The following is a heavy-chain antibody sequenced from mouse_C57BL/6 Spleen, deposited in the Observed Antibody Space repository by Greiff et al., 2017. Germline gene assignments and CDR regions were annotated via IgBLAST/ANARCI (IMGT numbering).Heavy chain of an antibody. CDR1: GYTFTSYG. CDR2: IYPRSGNT. V-gene: IGHV1-81*01. J-gene: IGHJ3*01. CDR3: ARYGDGYLVAY. D-gene: IGHD2-3*01. Sequence: QVQLQQSGAELARPGASVKLSCKASGYTFTSYGISWVKQRTGQGLEWIGEIYPRSGNTYYNEKFKGKATLTADKSSSTAYMELRSLTSEDSAVYFCARYGDGYLVAYWGQGTLVTVSA.